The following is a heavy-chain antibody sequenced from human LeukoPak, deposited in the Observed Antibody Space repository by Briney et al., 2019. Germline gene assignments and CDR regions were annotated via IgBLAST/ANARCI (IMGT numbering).Heavy chain of an antibody. Sequence: SETVSLTCVVSGYSISSAHYWGWIRQPPGKGLEWIGSIYHSGSTYYNPSLKSRVTISLDTSKNQFSLKLSSVTAADTAVYYCARRNYDFWSGYSGHAFDIWGQGTMVTVSS. V-gene: IGHV4-38-2*01. J-gene: IGHJ3*02. D-gene: IGHD3-3*01. CDR3: ARRNYDFWSGYSGHAFDI. CDR1: GYSISSAHY. CDR2: IYHSGST.